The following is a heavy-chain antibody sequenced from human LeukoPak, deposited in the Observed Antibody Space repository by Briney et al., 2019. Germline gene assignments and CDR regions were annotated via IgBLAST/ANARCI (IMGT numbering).Heavy chain of an antibody. CDR2: IRHDGGVK. J-gene: IGHJ4*02. V-gene: IGHV3-30*02. Sequence: TGGSLRLSCAVSGFTVGSNYMSWVRQAPGKGLEWVAYIRHDGGVKYHADSVKGRFTISRDNSKNTLYLQMNSLRAEDTAVYYCAREFRLGGRWGQGTLVTVSS. CDR3: AREFRLGGR. D-gene: IGHD4-23*01. CDR1: GFTVGSNY.